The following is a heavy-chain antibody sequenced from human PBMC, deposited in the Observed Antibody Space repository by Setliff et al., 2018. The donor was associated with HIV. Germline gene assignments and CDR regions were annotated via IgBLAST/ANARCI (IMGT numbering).Heavy chain of an antibody. V-gene: IGHV5-51*01. Sequence: GESLKISCEVSGYVFSDYWIAWVRQTPGKGLEWMGLVYPADSNTIYSPSFQHQVTISADKSFSTAFLQWSDVKASDSGIYFCARLGGSSGIPHFDFWGQGTPVTSPQ. J-gene: IGHJ4*02. D-gene: IGHD6-25*01. CDR1: GYVFSDYW. CDR3: ARLGGSSGIPHFDF. CDR2: VYPADSNT.